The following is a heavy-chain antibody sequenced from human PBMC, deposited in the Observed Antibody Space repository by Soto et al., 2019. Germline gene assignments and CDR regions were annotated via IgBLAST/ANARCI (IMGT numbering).Heavy chain of an antibody. D-gene: IGHD5-18*01. J-gene: IGHJ4*02. Sequence: SETLSLTCTVSGGSISNYYLSWIRQPPGKGLEWIGYIYYSGSTNYNPSLKSRVTISIDTSKNQSSLKLNSVTAADTAVYYCARGSLGYSSDYWGQGTLVTVSS. V-gene: IGHV4-59*01. CDR2: IYYSGST. CDR3: ARGSLGYSSDY. CDR1: GGSISNYY.